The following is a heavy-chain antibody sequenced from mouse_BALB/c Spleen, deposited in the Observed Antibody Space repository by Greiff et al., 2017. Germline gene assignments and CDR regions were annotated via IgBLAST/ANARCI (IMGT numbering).Heavy chain of an antibody. CDR1: GFTFSDYY. V-gene: IGHV5-4*02. CDR3: ARDIGYDGGMDY. CDR2: ISDGGSYT. Sequence: EVKLVESGGGLVKPGGSLKLSCAASGFTFSDYYMYWVRQTPEKRLEWVATISDGGSYTYYPDSVKGRFTISRDNAKNNLYLQMSSLKSEDTAMYYCARDIGYDGGMDYRGEGDSETVSS. D-gene: IGHD2-2*01. J-gene: IGHJ4*01.